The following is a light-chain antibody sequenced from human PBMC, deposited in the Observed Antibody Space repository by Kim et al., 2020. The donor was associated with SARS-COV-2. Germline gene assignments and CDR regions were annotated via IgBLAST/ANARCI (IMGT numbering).Light chain of an antibody. J-gene: IGLJ2*01. V-gene: IGLV2-14*03. Sequence: PAQSNTISCTGPRSHVGDYNYVAWYQPHPGQAPQHMISAVTNRPSGVSDRFSASKPGNTASLTISGLQADDEAEYYCSSCTTNSLVFGGGTQLTVL. CDR2: AVT. CDR1: RSHVGDYNY. CDR3: SSCTTNSLV.